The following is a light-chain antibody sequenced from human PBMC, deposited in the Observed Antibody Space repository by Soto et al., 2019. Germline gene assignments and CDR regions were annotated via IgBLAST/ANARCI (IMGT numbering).Light chain of an antibody. Sequence: AIQLTQSPSSLSASVGDRVTITCRASQGISSALAWYQQKPGKAPKLLIYDASSLESGVPSRFRGSGSGTDFTLTISSLQPEDFATYYCQQFNSYLPLTFGGGTKVEIK. J-gene: IGKJ4*01. CDR2: DAS. V-gene: IGKV1-13*02. CDR3: QQFNSYLPLT. CDR1: QGISSA.